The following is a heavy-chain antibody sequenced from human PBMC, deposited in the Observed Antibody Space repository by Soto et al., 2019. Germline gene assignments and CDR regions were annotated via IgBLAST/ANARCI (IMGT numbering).Heavy chain of an antibody. V-gene: IGHV3-33*01. CDR2: IWYDGSNK. Sequence: QVQLVESGGGVVQPGRSLRLSCAASGFTFSSYGMHWVRQAPGKGLEWVAVIWYDGSNKYYADSVKGRFTISRDNSKNTLYLQMNSLRAEDTALYYCARAGSPQFHPRIAATSFDPWGQGTLVNVSS. D-gene: IGHD6-13*01. J-gene: IGHJ5*02. CDR1: GFTFSSYG. CDR3: ARAGSPQFHPRIAATSFDP.